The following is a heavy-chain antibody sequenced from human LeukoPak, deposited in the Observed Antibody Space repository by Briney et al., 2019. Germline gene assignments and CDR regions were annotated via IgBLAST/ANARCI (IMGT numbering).Heavy chain of an antibody. Sequence: GGSLRLSCAVSGFTFSNYNMIWVRQAPGKGLEWVSSIDSSSNTYYADSVKGRFTISRDNAKSSLYLQMNSLRAEDTAMYYCVRDWRSSGCFDYWGQGALVTVSS. CDR3: VRDWRSSGCFDY. V-gene: IGHV3-21*04. CDR2: IDSSSNT. D-gene: IGHD6-19*01. J-gene: IGHJ4*02. CDR1: GFTFSNYN.